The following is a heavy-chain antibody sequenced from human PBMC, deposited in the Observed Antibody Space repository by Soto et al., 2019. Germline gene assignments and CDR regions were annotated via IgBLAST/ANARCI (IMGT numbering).Heavy chain of an antibody. CDR3: ARDGCSSTSCYGWDQLYYYYYYMDV. CDR1: GYTFTSYG. Sequence: QVQLVQSGAEVKKPGASVKVSCKASGYTFTSYGISWVRQAPGQGLEWMGWISAYNGNTNYAQKLQGRVTITTDTSTSTAYMELRSLRSDDTAVYYCARDGCSSTSCYGWDQLYYYYYYMDVWGKGTTVTVSS. D-gene: IGHD2-2*01. CDR2: ISAYNGNT. V-gene: IGHV1-18*01. J-gene: IGHJ6*03.